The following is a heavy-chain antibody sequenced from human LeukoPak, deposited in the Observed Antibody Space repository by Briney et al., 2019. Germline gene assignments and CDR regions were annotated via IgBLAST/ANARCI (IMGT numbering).Heavy chain of an antibody. CDR3: ARPYSSSWNGMDV. J-gene: IGHJ6*02. V-gene: IGHV5-51*01. D-gene: IGHD6-13*01. Sequence: KVSCKAPGYTFTSYWIGWVRQMPGKGLEWMGIIYPGDSDTRYSPSFQGQVTISADKSISTAYLQWSSLKASDTAMYYCARPYSSSWNGMDVWGQGTTVTVSS. CDR2: IYPGDSDT. CDR1: GYTFTSYW.